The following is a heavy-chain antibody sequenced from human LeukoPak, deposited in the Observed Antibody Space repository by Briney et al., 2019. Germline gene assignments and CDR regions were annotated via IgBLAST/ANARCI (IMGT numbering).Heavy chain of an antibody. CDR2: IYTSGST. Sequence: PSETLSLTCTVSGGSISSGGYYWSWIRQPAGKGLEWIGRIYTSGSTNYNPSLKSRVTMSVDTSKNQFSLKLSSVTAADTAVYYCARDFGPLAYCGGDCYSADWYFDLWGRGTLVTVSS. CDR1: GGSISSGGYY. D-gene: IGHD2-21*02. J-gene: IGHJ2*01. CDR3: ARDFGPLAYCGGDCYSADWYFDL. V-gene: IGHV4-61*02.